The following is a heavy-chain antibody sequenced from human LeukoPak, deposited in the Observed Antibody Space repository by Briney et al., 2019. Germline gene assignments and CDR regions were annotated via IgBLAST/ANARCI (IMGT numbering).Heavy chain of an antibody. J-gene: IGHJ4*02. D-gene: IGHD2-2*02. CDR3: ARARCSSTSCYTFDY. CDR2: IYYSGST. CDR1: GGSISSYY. Sequence: SETLSLTCTVSGGSISSYYWSWIRQPPGKGLEWIGYIYYSGSTNYNPSLKSRVTISVDTSKNQFSLKLSSVTAADTAVYYCARARCSSTSCYTFDYWGQGTLVTVSS. V-gene: IGHV4-59*08.